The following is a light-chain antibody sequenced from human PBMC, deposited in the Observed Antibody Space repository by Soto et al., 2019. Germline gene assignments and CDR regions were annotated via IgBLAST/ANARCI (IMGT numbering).Light chain of an antibody. CDR2: EVS. J-gene: IGLJ3*02. CDR1: SSDVGGYKY. CDR3: SSYTGSSTLV. V-gene: IGLV2-14*01. Sequence: QSVLTQPASVSGSPGQSVTISCTGTSSDVGGYKYVSWYQQHPGKVPKLIIHEVSNRPSGVSNRFSGSKSGNTASLTISGLQAEDEADYYCSSYTGSSTLVFGGGTQLTLL.